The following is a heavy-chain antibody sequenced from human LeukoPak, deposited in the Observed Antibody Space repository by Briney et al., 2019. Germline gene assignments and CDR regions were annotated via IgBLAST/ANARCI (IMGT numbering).Heavy chain of an antibody. J-gene: IGHJ4*02. Sequence: SETLSLTCTVSGGSISSGSYYWGWIRQPPGKGLEWIGSIYYSGSTYYNPSPKSRVTISVDTSKNQFSLKLSSVTAADTAVYYCARQRDPIVPFDYWGQGTLVTVSS. CDR2: IYYSGST. D-gene: IGHD2-2*01. V-gene: IGHV4-39*01. CDR3: ARQRDPIVPFDY. CDR1: GGSISSGSYY.